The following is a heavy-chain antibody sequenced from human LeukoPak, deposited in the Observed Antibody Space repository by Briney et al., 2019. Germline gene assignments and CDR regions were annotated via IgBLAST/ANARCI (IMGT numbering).Heavy chain of an antibody. D-gene: IGHD3-16*01. V-gene: IGHV4-39*01. CDR3: ARLGLRNGAFDN. J-gene: IGHJ3*02. CDR1: GGSISSSSYY. CDR2: IYYSGST. Sequence: PSETLSLTCTVSGGSISSSSYYWGWIRQPPGKGLEWIGSIYYSGSTYYNPSLKSRVTISVDTSKNQFSLKLSSVTAADTAVYYCARLGLRNGAFDNWGQGTMVTVSS.